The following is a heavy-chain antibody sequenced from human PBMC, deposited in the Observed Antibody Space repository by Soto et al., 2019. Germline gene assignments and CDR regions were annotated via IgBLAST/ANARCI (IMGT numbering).Heavy chain of an antibody. J-gene: IGHJ4*02. D-gene: IGHD6-13*01. CDR1: GGRFSSYA. Sequence: ASVEVSWEARGGRFSSYASSWVRQAHGQGLEWMGGIIPIFGTANYAQKFQGRVTITADESTSTAYMELSSLRSEDTAVYYCASRKQQLENRPFDYWGQGTLVTVSS. V-gene: IGHV1-69*13. CDR3: ASRKQQLENRPFDY. CDR2: IIPIFGTA.